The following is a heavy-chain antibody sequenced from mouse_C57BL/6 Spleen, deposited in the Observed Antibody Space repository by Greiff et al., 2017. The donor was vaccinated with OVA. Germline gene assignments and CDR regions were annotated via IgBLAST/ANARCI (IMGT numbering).Heavy chain of an antibody. CDR2: ISYDGSN. V-gene: IGHV3-6*01. CDR3: ARALFDY. CDR1: GYSITSGYY. Sequence: VQLKQSGPGLVKPSQSLSLTCSVTGYSITSGYYWNWIRQFPGNKLEWMGYISYDGSNNYNPSLKNRISITRDTSKNQFFLKLNSVTTEDTATYYCARALFDYWGQGTTLTVSS. J-gene: IGHJ2*01.